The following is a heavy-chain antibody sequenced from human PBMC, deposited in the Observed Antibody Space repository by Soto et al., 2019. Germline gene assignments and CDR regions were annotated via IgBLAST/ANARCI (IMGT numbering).Heavy chain of an antibody. CDR3: AKDPVVYVSGTQSGGLDD. V-gene: IGHV3-30*18. Sequence: QVQLVESGGGVVQPGRSLRLSCAASGFTFSNHGMHWVRQAPGKGLEWVAFISYDGNIEYYADSVRGRLTVSRDNSKNTVYLQMNSLRGEDTAVYYCAKDPVVYVSGTQSGGLDDWGQGTTVTVSS. CDR1: GFTFSNHG. CDR2: ISYDGNIE. J-gene: IGHJ6*02. D-gene: IGHD3-10*01.